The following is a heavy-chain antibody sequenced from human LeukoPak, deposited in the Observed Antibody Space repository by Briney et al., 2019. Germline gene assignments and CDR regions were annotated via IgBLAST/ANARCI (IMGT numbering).Heavy chain of an antibody. J-gene: IGHJ6*03. CDR1: GGTFSSYA. CDR2: IIPIFGTA. Sequence: SVKVSCRASGGTFSSYAISWVRQAPGQGLEWMGGIIPIFGTANYAQKFQGRVTITADESTSTAYMELSSLRSEDTAVYYCARGRRVVRGVITTLGNYYYYMDVWGKGTTVTVSS. V-gene: IGHV1-69*13. D-gene: IGHD3-10*01. CDR3: ARGRRVVRGVITTLGNYYYYMDV.